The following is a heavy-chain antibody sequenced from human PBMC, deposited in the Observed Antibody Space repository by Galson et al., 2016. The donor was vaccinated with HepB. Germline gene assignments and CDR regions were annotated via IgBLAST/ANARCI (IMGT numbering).Heavy chain of an antibody. V-gene: IGHV3-33*01. CDR3: ARDDEEKFMDV. J-gene: IGHJ6*04. CDR1: GFSFSSYG. Sequence: SLRLSCAASGFSFSSYGMHWVRQAPGKGLEWVAVIWIDENKRYYGDSVRGRFSISRDNSKNTLYLQMNSLSAEDTAVNYCARDDEEKFMDVWGKGTTVTVSS. CDR2: IWIDENKR.